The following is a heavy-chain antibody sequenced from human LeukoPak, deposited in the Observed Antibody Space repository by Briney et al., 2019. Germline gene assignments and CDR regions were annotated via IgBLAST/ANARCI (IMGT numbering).Heavy chain of an antibody. Sequence: PGGSLRLSCAASGFTFSSYSMNWVRQAPGKGLEWVSYISSSSSTIYYADSVKGRFTISRDNAKNSLYLQMNSLRAEDTAVYYCARDKFGVIAVAVDYWGQGTLVTVSS. J-gene: IGHJ4*02. CDR3: ARDKFGVIAVAVDY. CDR2: ISSSSSTI. V-gene: IGHV3-48*01. CDR1: GFTFSSYS. D-gene: IGHD6-19*01.